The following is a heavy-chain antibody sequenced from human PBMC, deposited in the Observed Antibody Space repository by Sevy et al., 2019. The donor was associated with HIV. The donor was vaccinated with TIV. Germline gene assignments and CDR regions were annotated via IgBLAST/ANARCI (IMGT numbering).Heavy chain of an antibody. CDR2: IWNDGSNK. Sequence: RWSLRLSCAASGFTFSNYGMHWVRQAPGKGLEWVAVIWNDGSNKYYADSVKGRFTISRDNSKNTLYLQMNSLRVEDTAVYFCARGGDFNDRSAKRDFDYWGQGTLVTVSS. CDR1: GFTFSNYG. D-gene: IGHD3-22*01. CDR3: ARGGDFNDRSAKRDFDY. J-gene: IGHJ4*02. V-gene: IGHV3-33*01.